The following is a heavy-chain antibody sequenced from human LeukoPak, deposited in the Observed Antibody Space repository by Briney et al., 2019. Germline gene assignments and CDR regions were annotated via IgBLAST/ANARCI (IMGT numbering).Heavy chain of an antibody. D-gene: IGHD3-3*01. CDR3: ARDDTTIFGVVIKGDY. Sequence: GGSLRLSCAASGLTFSSYEMNWVRQAPGKGLEWVSYISSSGSTIYYADSVKGRFTISRDNAKNSLYLQMNSLRAEDTAVYYCARDDTTIFGVVIKGDYWGQGTLVTVSS. CDR2: ISSSGSTI. J-gene: IGHJ4*02. V-gene: IGHV3-48*03. CDR1: GLTFSSYE.